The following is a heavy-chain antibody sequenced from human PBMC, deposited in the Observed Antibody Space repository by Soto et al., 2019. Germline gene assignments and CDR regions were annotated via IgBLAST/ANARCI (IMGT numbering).Heavy chain of an antibody. V-gene: IGHV3-11*05. Sequence: GSLVLSCAISGLPFSDYYMSWIRQAPGKGLEWISYISSSTSYTNYADSVKGRFTISRDNAKNSLYLQMNSLRAEDTAVYYCARGQTHTAPYYYGMDVWGQGTTVTVSS. D-gene: IGHD5-18*01. CDR1: GLPFSDYY. CDR3: ARGQTHTAPYYYGMDV. CDR2: ISSSTSYT. J-gene: IGHJ6*02.